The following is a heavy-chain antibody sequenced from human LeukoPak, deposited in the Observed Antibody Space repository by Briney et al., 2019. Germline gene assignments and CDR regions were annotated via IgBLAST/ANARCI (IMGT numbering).Heavy chain of an antibody. CDR3: SRGLDSRKLGY. CDR2: IHPSGTL. CDR1: GASFSSGDQY. Sequence: SETLSLTCTVSGASFSSGDQYWNWIRQSPEKGLEWIGSIHPSGTLYNNPSLESRVTMSMDTSKNQFSLNLNSVTAADTAVYFFSRGLDSRKLGYWGQGTLVSVSS. D-gene: IGHD3-22*01. J-gene: IGHJ4*02. V-gene: IGHV4-31*03.